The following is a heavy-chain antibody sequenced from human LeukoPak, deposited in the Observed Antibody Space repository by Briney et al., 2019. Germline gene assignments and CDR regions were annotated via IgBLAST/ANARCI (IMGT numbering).Heavy chain of an antibody. CDR2: IYYSGST. Sequence: SETLSLTCTVSGGSISSYYWSWIRQPPGKGLEWIGYIYYSGSTNYNPSLKSRVTISVDTSKNQFSLKLSSVTAADTAVYYCAGASTYCGGDCYPDWYFDLWGRGTLVTVSS. D-gene: IGHD2-21*02. CDR1: GGSISSYY. V-gene: IGHV4-59*01. J-gene: IGHJ2*01. CDR3: AGASTYCGGDCYPDWYFDL.